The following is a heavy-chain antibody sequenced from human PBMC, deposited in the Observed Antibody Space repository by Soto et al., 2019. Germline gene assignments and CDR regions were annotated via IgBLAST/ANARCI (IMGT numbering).Heavy chain of an antibody. CDR3: ARPTNRGKGYYGVDV. J-gene: IGHJ6*02. CDR2: IYPEDSET. Sequence: GESLKISCKRSGYSFTNYSIGWVRQMPGKDLEWIGIIYPEDSETRYSPSFQGLVTISVDKSISTAYLQWSSLKASDTAMYYCARPTNRGKGYYGVDVWGQGARVTV. CDR1: GYSFTNYS. D-gene: IGHD7-27*01. V-gene: IGHV5-51*01.